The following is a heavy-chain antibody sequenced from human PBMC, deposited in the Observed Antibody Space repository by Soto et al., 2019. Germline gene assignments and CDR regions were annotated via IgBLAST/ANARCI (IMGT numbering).Heavy chain of an antibody. V-gene: IGHV3-23*01. CDR1: GFTFSSYA. CDR3: AKTRGPGRSRYQLQEFDY. Sequence: GGSLRLSCAASGFTFSSYAMSWVRQAPGKGLEWVSAISGSGGSTYYADSVKGRFTISRANSKNTLYLQMNSLRAEDTAVYYWAKTRGPGRSRYQLQEFDYWGQGTLVTVSS. J-gene: IGHJ4*02. CDR2: ISGSGGST. D-gene: IGHD2-2*01.